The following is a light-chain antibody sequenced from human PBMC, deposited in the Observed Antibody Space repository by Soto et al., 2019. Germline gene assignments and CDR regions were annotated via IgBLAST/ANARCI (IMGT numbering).Light chain of an antibody. V-gene: IGKV3-15*01. CDR3: QQSNNWPPWT. CDR1: QSISNS. Sequence: EIVMTQSPASLSVSPGETATLSCRASQSISNSLAWYQQKPGQAPSLLIYGASTRTTGIPARFSGSGSGTEFTLTISSLQSEDSALDYCQQSNNWPPWTFGQGTKVDIK. CDR2: GAS. J-gene: IGKJ2*02.